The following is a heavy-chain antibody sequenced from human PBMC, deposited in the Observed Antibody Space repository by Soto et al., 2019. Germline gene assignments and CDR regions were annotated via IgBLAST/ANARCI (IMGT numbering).Heavy chain of an antibody. CDR3: ARGSSELGY. Sequence: EVQLLESGGGLVQPGGSLRLSCVVSGFTFSSHSMSWVRQAPGKGLEWVSSISTRGSGTYNADSVKGRFAISRDNSKNPLFLQMNSLRAEDTVEYYCARGSSELGYWGQGTLVTVSS. V-gene: IGHV3-23*01. CDR1: GFTFSSHS. D-gene: IGHD3-10*01. J-gene: IGHJ4*02. CDR2: ISTRGSGT.